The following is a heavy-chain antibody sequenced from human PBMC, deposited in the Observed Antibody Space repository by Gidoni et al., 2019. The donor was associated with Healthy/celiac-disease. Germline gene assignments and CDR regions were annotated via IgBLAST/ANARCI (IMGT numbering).Heavy chain of an antibody. Sequence: QVQLVQSGAEVKKPGSSVTVAGKASGGTFSSYAISWVRQAPGQGLEWMGGMIPSFGAAHYAQKLQCIVTITADESTSTAYMDLSSLRSADTAVYYCARARIAAAGTGYYYYGRDVWGQGTTVTVSS. CDR1: GGTFSSYA. V-gene: IGHV1-69*01. CDR2: MIPSFGAA. J-gene: IGHJ6*02. D-gene: IGHD6-13*01. CDR3: ARARIAAAGTGYYYYGRDV.